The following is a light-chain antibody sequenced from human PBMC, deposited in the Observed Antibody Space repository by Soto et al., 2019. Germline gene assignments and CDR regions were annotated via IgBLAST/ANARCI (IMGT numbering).Light chain of an antibody. V-gene: IGKV1-12*01. CDR1: QGISSW. J-gene: IGKJ1*01. CDR2: AAS. CDR3: QQSYDTPRT. Sequence: DIQMTESPSSVSASVGDSVTITCRASQGISSWLAWYQQKPGKAPKLLIYAASSLQSGVPSRFSGSGSGTNFSLTISRLQPEDFATYYCQQSYDTPRTFGQGTKV.